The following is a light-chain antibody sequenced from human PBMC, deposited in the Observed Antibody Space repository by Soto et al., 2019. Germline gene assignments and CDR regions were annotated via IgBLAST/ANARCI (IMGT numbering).Light chain of an antibody. J-gene: IGKJ5*01. CDR3: QPYGSYPIT. V-gene: IGKV3D-15*01. CDR1: QSVDGY. CDR2: DIS. Sequence: EVVMTQSPVTLYVSPGESATLSCRASQSVDGYLAWCQQKPGQAPSLLIYDISARATGITTRFSGSGSGTEFTLTISRLEPEDFAVYYCQPYGSYPITVGQGTRLEIK.